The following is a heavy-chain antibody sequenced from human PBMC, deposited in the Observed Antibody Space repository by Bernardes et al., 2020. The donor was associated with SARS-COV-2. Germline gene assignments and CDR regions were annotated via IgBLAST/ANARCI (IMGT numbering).Heavy chain of an antibody. Sequence: GESLKISCKGSGYSFTSYWIGWVRQMPGKGLEWMGIIYPGDSDTRYSPSFQGQFTISADKSNSTAYLQWSSLKASDTAMYYCASGGYSSYNWFDPWGQGTLVTVSS. D-gene: IGHD6-13*01. CDR1: GYSFTSYW. J-gene: IGHJ5*02. CDR3: ASGGYSSYNWFDP. V-gene: IGHV5-51*01. CDR2: IYPGDSDT.